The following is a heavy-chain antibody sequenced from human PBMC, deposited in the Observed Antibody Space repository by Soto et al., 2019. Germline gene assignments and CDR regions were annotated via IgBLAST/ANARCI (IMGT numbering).Heavy chain of an antibody. CDR1: GGSSSSYY. CDR2: IYYSGST. Sequence: QVQLQESGPGLVKPSETLSLTCTVSGGSSSSYYWSWIRQPPGKGLERIGDIYYSGSTNYNPSLQSRGNISVDTSKNQFSLKLSSVTAADTAVYYCARGLSSWSTDHGNNNWFDPWGQGTLVTVSS. V-gene: IGHV4-59*01. J-gene: IGHJ5*02. D-gene: IGHD6-13*01. CDR3: ARGLSSWSTDHGNNNWFDP.